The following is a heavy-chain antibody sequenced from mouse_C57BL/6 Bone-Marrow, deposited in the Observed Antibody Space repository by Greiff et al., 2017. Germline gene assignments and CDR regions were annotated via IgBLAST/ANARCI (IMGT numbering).Heavy chain of an antibody. Sequence: QVQLQQPGAELVRPGTSVKLSCKASGYTFTSYWMHWVKQRPGQGLEWIGVIAPSDSYTNYNQKFKGPATLTVDTSSSTAYMQLSSLTSEDSAVYYCARNYEYALDYWGQGTTLTVSS. CDR1: GYTFTSYW. CDR2: IAPSDSYT. CDR3: ARNYEYALDY. V-gene: IGHV1-59*01. D-gene: IGHD2-4*01. J-gene: IGHJ2*01.